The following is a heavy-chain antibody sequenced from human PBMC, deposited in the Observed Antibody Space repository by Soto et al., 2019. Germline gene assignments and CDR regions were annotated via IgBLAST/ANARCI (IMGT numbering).Heavy chain of an antibody. J-gene: IGHJ3*02. CDR1: GYSFTSYW. CDR2: IDPSDSYT. CDR3: ARHAIAVAGTSDAFDI. D-gene: IGHD6-19*01. Sequence: GESLKISCKGSGYSFTSYWISWVRQMPGKGLEWMGRIDPSDSYTNYSPSFQGHVTISADKSISTAYLQWSSLKASDTAMYYCARHAIAVAGTSDAFDIWGQETMVTVSS. V-gene: IGHV5-10-1*01.